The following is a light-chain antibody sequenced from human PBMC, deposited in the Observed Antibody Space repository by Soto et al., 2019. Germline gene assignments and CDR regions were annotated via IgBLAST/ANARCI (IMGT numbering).Light chain of an antibody. V-gene: IGKV3-15*01. Sequence: EIVMTQSPATVSVSPGERASLSCRASQSVSSDLAWYQQKPGQAPRLLIYGASTRATGISARFSGSGSGTDFTLTISSLQSEDFAVYYCQQYNDWPRTFGQGTKVEIK. CDR3: QQYNDWPRT. CDR2: GAS. J-gene: IGKJ1*01. CDR1: QSVSSD.